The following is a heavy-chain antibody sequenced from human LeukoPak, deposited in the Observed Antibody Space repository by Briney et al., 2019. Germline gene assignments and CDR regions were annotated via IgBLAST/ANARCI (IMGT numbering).Heavy chain of an antibody. CDR1: GFTFSSYA. CDR2: TSGSGGRI. J-gene: IGHJ4*02. D-gene: IGHD1-26*01. Sequence: GGSLRLSCAASGFTFSSYAMSWVRQAPGKGLEWVSVTSGSGGRIYYADSVKGRLTISRDNSKNELYLQMNSLRAEDTAVYYCAKDAGGSYVGDMWFGNWGQGTLVTVSS. V-gene: IGHV3-23*01. CDR3: AKDAGGSYVGDMWFGN.